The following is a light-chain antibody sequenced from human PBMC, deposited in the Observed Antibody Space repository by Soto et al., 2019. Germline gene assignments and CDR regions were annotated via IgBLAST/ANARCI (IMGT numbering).Light chain of an antibody. J-gene: IGKJ1*01. CDR3: QQYDTYSMT. V-gene: IGKV1-5*03. CDR1: QSISNW. Sequence: DIQMTQSPSTLSASVGDRVTITCRASQSISNWLAWYQQKPGKAPKLLIYKASSLESGVPSRFSASGSGTEFTLTISCLQPDDFATYDCQQYDTYSMTFGQGTKVEI. CDR2: KAS.